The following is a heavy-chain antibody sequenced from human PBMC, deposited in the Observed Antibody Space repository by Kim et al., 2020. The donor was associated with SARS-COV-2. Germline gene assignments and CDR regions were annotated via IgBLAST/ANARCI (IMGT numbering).Heavy chain of an antibody. D-gene: IGHD6-13*01. Sequence: YTPSLKSRVTVSVDTSKNLFSLKLSSVTAADTAVYYCARHEQQLVKGDYWGQGTLVTVSS. V-gene: IGHV4-39*01. J-gene: IGHJ4*02. CDR3: ARHEQQLVKGDY.